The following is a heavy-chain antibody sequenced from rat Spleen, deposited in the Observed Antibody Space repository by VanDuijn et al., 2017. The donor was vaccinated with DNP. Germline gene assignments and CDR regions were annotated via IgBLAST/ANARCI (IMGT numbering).Heavy chain of an antibody. CDR2: ISFAVDNT. CDR1: GFTFSDSY. Sequence: EVQLVESGGDLVQPGRSLKLSCAASGFTFSDSYMAWFRQPPKKGLEWVASISFAVDNTYYGDSVKGRFTVSRDNAENTVYLQMNSLRSEDTATYYCAKGMYTTGWGGYWGQGTLVTVSS. CDR3: AKGMYTTGWGGY. J-gene: IGHJ3*01. D-gene: IGHD1-6*01. V-gene: IGHV5-22*01.